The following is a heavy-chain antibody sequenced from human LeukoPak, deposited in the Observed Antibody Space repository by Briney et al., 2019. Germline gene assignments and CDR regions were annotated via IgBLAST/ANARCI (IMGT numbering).Heavy chain of an antibody. D-gene: IGHD3-22*01. CDR2: IYSGGST. CDR3: VREINYDKVNWFDP. Sequence: GGSLRLSCAVSGFTVSSNYMGWVRQAPGKGLEWVSVIYSGGSTYYSDSVKGRFTISRDNSKNTLYLQMNSLRAEDTAVYYCVREINYDKVNWFDPWGQETLVTVSS. CDR1: GFTVSSNY. J-gene: IGHJ5*02. V-gene: IGHV3-53*01.